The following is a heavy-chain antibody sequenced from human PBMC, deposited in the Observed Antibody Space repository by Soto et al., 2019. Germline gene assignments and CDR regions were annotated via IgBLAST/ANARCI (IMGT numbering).Heavy chain of an antibody. CDR1: GNTFSSYA. D-gene: IGHD3-22*01. CDR2: IIPIFGTA. Sequence: ASLKVYCKTSGNTFSSYAISCGRQTTGQGLEWIGGIIPIFGTANYAQKFQGRVTITADESTSTAYMELSSLRSEDTAVYYCARGRETYYYDSTGFSGMDVWGQGTTVTVSS. CDR3: ARGRETYYYDSTGFSGMDV. J-gene: IGHJ6*02. V-gene: IGHV1-69*13.